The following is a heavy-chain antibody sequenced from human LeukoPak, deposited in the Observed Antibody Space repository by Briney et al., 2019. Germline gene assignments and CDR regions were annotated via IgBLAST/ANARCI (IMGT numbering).Heavy chain of an antibody. D-gene: IGHD3-10*01. V-gene: IGHV1-2*02. J-gene: IGHJ6*02. CDR3: ARDPIGPYYYGMDV. Sequence: ASVKVSCKASGYTFTGYYMHWVRQAPGQGLEWMGWINPNSGGTNCAQKFQGRVTMTRDTSISTAYMELSRLRSDDTAVYYCARDPIGPYYYGMDVWGQGTTVTVSS. CDR2: INPNSGGT. CDR1: GYTFTGYY.